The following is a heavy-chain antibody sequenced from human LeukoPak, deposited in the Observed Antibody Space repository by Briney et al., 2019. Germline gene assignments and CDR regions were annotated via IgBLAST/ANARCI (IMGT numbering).Heavy chain of an antibody. CDR2: IYTSGST. CDR1: GGSFNDYY. Sequence: SSETLSLTCTVYGGSFNDYYWSWIRQPAGKGLEWIGRIYTSGSTNYNPSLKSRVTMSVDTSKNQFSLKLSSVTAADTAVYYCARGHYYDSSGYYFWFDPWGQGTLVTVSS. CDR3: ARGHYYDSSGYYFWFDP. D-gene: IGHD3-22*01. J-gene: IGHJ5*02. V-gene: IGHV4-4*07.